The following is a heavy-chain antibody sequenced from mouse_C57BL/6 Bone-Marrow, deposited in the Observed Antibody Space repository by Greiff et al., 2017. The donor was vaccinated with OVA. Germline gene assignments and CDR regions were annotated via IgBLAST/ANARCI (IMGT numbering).Heavy chain of an antibody. J-gene: IGHJ3*01. Sequence: EVQLQESGPELVKPGASVKMSCKSSGYTFTDYNMHGVKQSHGKSLERIGYINPNNGGTSYNQKFKGKATLTVNESSSRAYMELRSLTSEDSAVYYCARGEAADWGQGTLVTVSA. CDR3: ARGEAAD. CDR1: GYTFTDYN. CDR2: INPNNGGT. V-gene: IGHV1-22*01.